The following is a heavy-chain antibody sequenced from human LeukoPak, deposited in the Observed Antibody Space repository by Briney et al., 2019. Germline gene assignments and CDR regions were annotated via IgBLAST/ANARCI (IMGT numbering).Heavy chain of an antibody. CDR2: IIPIIGTT. V-gene: IGHV1-69*04. Sequence: GASVKVSCKASGGTFSTYAINWVRQAPGQGLEWMGRIIPIIGTTNYSQKFQGRVTITADKSTSTAYMELSSLKSEDTAVYYCARRSLDGFAIWGQGTMVTVSS. J-gene: IGHJ3*02. CDR1: GGTFSTYA. CDR3: ARRSLDGFAI.